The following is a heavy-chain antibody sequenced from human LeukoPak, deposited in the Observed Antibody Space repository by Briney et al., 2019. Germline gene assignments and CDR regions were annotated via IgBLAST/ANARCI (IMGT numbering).Heavy chain of an antibody. Sequence: GGSLRLSCAASGFTFSSYAMSWVRQAPGKGLEWVSVLIGSSGSTDYADSVKGRFTISRDTSKNTLFLQMNSLRAEDTAIYYCAKGAYDYIEIGYFDSWGQGTLVTVSS. CDR3: AKGAYDYIEIGYFDS. V-gene: IGHV3-23*01. CDR2: LIGSSGST. CDR1: GFTFSSYA. D-gene: IGHD5-12*01. J-gene: IGHJ4*02.